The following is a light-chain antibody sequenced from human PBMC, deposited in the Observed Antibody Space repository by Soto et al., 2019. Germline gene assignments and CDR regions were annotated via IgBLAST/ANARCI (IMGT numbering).Light chain of an antibody. Sequence: EIVMTQSPATLSVSPGERATLSCRASQSVFSNLAWYQQKPGQAPRLLIYGASTRATGIPARFSGSGSGTEFTLTISSLQSEDFAVYYCQQYNEWPLTFGGGTKVGIK. V-gene: IGKV3-15*01. CDR3: QQYNEWPLT. CDR2: GAS. CDR1: QSVFSN. J-gene: IGKJ4*01.